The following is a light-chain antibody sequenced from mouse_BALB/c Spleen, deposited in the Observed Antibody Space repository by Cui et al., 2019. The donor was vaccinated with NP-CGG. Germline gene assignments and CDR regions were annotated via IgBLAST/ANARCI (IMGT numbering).Light chain of an antibody. J-gene: IGLJ1*01. V-gene: IGLV1*01. CDR1: TGAVTTSNY. Sequence: VVIQASALTTSPGETVTLTCRSSTGAVTTSNYANWVQEKPDHLFTGLIGGTNNRVPGVPARFSGSLIGDKAAFTITGAQTEDEAIYFCALWYSNHWVFGGGTKLTVL. CDR3: ALWYSNHWV. CDR2: GTN.